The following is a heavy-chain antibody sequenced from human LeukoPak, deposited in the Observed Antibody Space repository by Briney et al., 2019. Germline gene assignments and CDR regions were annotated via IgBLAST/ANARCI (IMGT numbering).Heavy chain of an antibody. CDR1: GFTFSSYS. V-gene: IGHV3-21*01. CDR3: ARDLQYQLPGMDV. J-gene: IGHJ6*04. CDR2: ISSSSSYI. Sequence: GGSLRLSCAASGFTFSSYSMNWVRQAPGKGLEWVSSISSSSSYIYYADSVKGRFTISRDNAKNSLYLLMNSLRAEDTAVYYCARDLQYQLPGMDVWGKGTPVTVSS. D-gene: IGHD2-2*01.